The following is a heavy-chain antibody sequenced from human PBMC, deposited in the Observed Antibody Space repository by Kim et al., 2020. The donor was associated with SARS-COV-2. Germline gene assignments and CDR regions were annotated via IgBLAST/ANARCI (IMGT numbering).Heavy chain of an antibody. J-gene: IGHJ6*02. CDR2: IYYSGST. CDR3: ARLGSVVVTATYPLGYYYGMDV. V-gene: IGHV4-31*03. CDR1: GGSISSGGYY. D-gene: IGHD2-21*02. Sequence: SETLSLTCTVSGGSISSGGYYWSWIRQHPGKGLEWIGYIYYSGSTYYNPSLKSRVTISVDTSKNQFSLKLSSVTAADTAVYYCARLGSVVVTATYPLGYYYGMDVWGQGTTVTVSS.